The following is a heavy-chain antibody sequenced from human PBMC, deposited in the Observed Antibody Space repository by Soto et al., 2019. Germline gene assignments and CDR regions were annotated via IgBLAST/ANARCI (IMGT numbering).Heavy chain of an antibody. CDR2: IIPIQGTA. V-gene: IGHV1-69*08. CDR1: GGSFTSYI. D-gene: IGHD2-21*01. CDR3: ANSLVFVDHAYMDV. Sequence: QGQLVQSGAEVKKPGSSVNVSCEASGGSFTSYIFTWVRQAPGHGLEWMGRIIPIQGTANDALKFQARVTITADKSPNTPYMALRSLRPEDTPLYYCANSLVFVDHAYMDVWGKGTTVTVSS. J-gene: IGHJ6*03.